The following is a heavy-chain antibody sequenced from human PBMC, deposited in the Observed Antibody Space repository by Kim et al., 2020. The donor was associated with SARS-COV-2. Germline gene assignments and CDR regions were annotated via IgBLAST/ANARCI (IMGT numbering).Heavy chain of an antibody. V-gene: IGHV4-34*01. Sequence: SETLSLTCAVYGGSFSGYYWSWIRQPPGKGLEWIGEINHSGSTNYNPSLKSRVTISVDTSKNQFSLKLSSVTAADTAVYYCARGPVYWFGEWGWYFALWG. CDR2: INHSGST. CDR1: GGSFSGYY. J-gene: IGHJ2*01. D-gene: IGHD3-10*01. CDR3: ARGPVYWFGEWGWYFAL.